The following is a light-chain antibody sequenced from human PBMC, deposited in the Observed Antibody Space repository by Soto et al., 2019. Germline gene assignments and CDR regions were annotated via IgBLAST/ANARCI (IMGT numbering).Light chain of an antibody. CDR1: TTDVGGYNR. CDR3: SSYTSSANVV. J-gene: IGLJ2*01. CDR2: EVT. V-gene: IGLV2-18*02. Sequence: QSALTQPPSVSGSPGQSVTISCTGTTTDVGGYNRVSWYQQSPGTAPKLMIYEVTHRPSGVPNRFSGSKSGNTASLTISGLQAEDEADYYCSSYTSSANVVFGGGTKLTVL.